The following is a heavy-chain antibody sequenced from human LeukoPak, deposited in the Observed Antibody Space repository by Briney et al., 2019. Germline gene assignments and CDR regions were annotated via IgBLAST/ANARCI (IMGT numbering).Heavy chain of an antibody. J-gene: IGHJ5*02. CDR3: ARGGTYYYDKSGINWFDP. CDR2: IYSTGST. D-gene: IGHD3-22*01. CDR1: GGSISSYY. Sequence: SETLSLTCTVSGGSISSYYWSWIRQPAGKGLEWIGRIYSTGSTNYNPSLRSRVTMSVDTSKNQFSLKLTSVTAADTAVYYCARGGTYYYDKSGINWFDPWGQGTLVTVSS. V-gene: IGHV4-4*07.